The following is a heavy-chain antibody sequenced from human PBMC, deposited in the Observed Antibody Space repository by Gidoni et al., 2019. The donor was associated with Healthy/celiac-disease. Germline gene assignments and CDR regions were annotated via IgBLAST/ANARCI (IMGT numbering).Heavy chain of an antibody. Sequence: EVQLVESGGGLVQPGGSLRLSCAASGFTFSSYAMSWVRQAPGKGLEWVSAISGSGGSTYYADSVKGRFTISSDNSKNTLYLQMNSLRAEDTAVYYCARVNQPPILLGGQDVWGQGTTVTVSS. CDR2: ISGSGGST. CDR1: GFTFSSYA. V-gene: IGHV3-23*04. D-gene: IGHD3-16*01. J-gene: IGHJ6*02. CDR3: ARVNQPPILLGGQDV.